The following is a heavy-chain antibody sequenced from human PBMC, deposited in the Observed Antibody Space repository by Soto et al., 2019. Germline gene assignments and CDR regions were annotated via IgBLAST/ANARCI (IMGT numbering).Heavy chain of an antibody. J-gene: IGHJ6*02. CDR1: GFTFRNYA. D-gene: IGHD4-17*01. CDR2: IRGSATTT. CDR3: AKDILEVTTVMDV. Sequence: EVQLLESGGGLVQPGGSLRLSCVASGFTFRNYAMSWVRQAPGKGLEWVSAIRGSATTTYYADSVKGRFTISRNNSKNTLYLQMNSLRVEDTAIYYCAKDILEVTTVMDVWGQGTTVTVSS. V-gene: IGHV3-23*01.